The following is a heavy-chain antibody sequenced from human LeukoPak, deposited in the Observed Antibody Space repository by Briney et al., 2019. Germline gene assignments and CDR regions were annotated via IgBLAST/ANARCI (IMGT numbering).Heavy chain of an antibody. CDR1: GFTFSSYA. CDR2: IYSGGST. V-gene: IGHV3-53*01. Sequence: GGSVRLSCAASGFTFSSYAMHWVRQAPGKGLECVSVIYSGGSTYYADSVKGRFTISRDNSRNTLYLQMNSLRAEDTAVYYCASASGGNSFFDYWGQGTLVTVSS. D-gene: IGHD4-23*01. CDR3: ASASGGNSFFDY. J-gene: IGHJ4*02.